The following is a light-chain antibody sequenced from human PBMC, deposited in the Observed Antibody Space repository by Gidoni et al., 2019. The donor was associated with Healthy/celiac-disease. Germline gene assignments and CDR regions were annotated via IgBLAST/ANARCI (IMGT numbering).Light chain of an antibody. Sequence: EIAMTQSPATLSVSPGERATLSCRASQSVSSNLAWYQQKPGQAPRLLIYGASTRATGIPARFSGSGSGTEFTLTISSLQSEDFAVYYCQQYNNWPPPYTFGQGTKLEIK. J-gene: IGKJ2*01. CDR3: QQYNNWPPPYT. CDR1: QSVSSN. V-gene: IGKV3-15*01. CDR2: GAS.